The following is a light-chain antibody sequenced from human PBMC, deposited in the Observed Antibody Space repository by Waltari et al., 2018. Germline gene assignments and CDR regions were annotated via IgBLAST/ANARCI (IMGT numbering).Light chain of an antibody. CDR2: YDH. V-gene: IGLV3-21*01. J-gene: IGLJ1*01. CDR3: QVWDANTDPGV. Sequence: SYVLTQPPSVSVAPGETARITCGGNNIASKSVHWYRQRPGQAPVVVISYDHDRAAGIPERFSGSNSRNTATLTSSRVEAVDEADYYCQVWDANTDPGVFGTGTEVTVL. CDR1: NIASKS.